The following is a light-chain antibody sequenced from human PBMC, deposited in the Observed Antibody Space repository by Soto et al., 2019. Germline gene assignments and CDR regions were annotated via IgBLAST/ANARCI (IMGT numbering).Light chain of an antibody. J-gene: IGKJ1*01. CDR3: QQYYTYPRT. CDR1: QGISSY. Sequence: AIRMTQSPSSLSASTGDRVTITCRASQGISSYLAWYQQKPGKAPDLLIYAASTLQSGVPSRFSGSGSGTDFTLTISCLQSEDFATYYCQQYYTYPRTFGQGTKGDIK. V-gene: IGKV1-8*01. CDR2: AAS.